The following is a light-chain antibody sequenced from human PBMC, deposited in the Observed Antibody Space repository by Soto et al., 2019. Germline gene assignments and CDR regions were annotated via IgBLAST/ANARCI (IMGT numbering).Light chain of an antibody. V-gene: IGKV3-15*01. CDR2: GAS. CDR3: QQYKNGPPVT. J-gene: IGKJ1*01. Sequence: EIVMTQSPATLSVSPGERATLSCRARQRVSSNLAWYQQKPGQAPRLLIDGASNRATGIPARFSGSGSGTEFTLTISSLQSEYFAVSYCQQYKNGPPVTFGQLNQVEI. CDR1: QRVSSN.